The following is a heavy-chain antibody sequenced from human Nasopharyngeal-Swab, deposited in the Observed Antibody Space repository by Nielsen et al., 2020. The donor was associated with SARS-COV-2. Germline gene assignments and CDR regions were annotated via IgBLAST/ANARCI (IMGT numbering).Heavy chain of an antibody. V-gene: IGHV3-48*01. CDR3: AKGGWVDY. Sequence: GESLKISCAASGFDFTIYGMNWFHQAPGKGLEWVSYITNSGSVKYADSVQGRFTISRDNAKNSLYLQMDSLRAEDTAMYYCAKGGWVDYWGQGTQVTVSS. CDR2: ITNSGSV. J-gene: IGHJ4*02. CDR1: GFDFTIYG. D-gene: IGHD6-19*01.